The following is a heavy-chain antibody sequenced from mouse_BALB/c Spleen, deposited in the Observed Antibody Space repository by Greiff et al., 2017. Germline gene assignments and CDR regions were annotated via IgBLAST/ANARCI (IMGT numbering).Heavy chain of an antibody. CDR2: IWSGGST. CDR1: GFSLTSYG. Sequence: VQVVESGPGLVQPSQSLSITCTVSGFSLTSYGVHWVRQSPGKGLEWLGVIWSGGSTDYNAAFISRLSISKDNSKSQVFFKMNSLQANDTAIYYCARRTAAYYYAMDYWGQGTTVTVSS. V-gene: IGHV2-2*02. J-gene: IGHJ4*01. D-gene: IGHD1-2*01. CDR3: ARRTAAYYYAMDY.